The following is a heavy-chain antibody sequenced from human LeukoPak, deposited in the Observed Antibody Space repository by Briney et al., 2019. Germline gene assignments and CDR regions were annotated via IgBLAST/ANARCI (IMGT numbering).Heavy chain of an antibody. CDR3: ARDGLYGNSYMYYLDY. CDR1: GYTLTGYY. J-gene: IGHJ4*02. Sequence: ASVKVSCKTFGYTLTGYYIHWVRQAPGQGLEWMGWINPNSGGTHYAQKFEGRVTMTSDTSISTAYMELNGLRSDDTAVYYCARDGLYGNSYMYYLDYWGQGTLVTVSS. V-gene: IGHV1-2*02. CDR2: INPNSGGT. D-gene: IGHD2/OR15-2a*01.